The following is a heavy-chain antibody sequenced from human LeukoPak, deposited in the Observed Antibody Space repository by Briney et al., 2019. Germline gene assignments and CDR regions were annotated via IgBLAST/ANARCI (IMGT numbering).Heavy chain of an antibody. V-gene: IGHV1-18*01. CDR3: ARSAMIVAGDAFDI. Sequence: ASVKVSCKASGYTFTSYGINWVRQAPGQGLEWMGWISAYNGNTNYAQKVQGRVTMTTDTSTSTAYMELRSLRSDDTAVYYCARSAMIVAGDAFDIWGQGTMVTVSS. CDR1: GYTFTSYG. CDR2: ISAYNGNT. D-gene: IGHD3-22*01. J-gene: IGHJ3*02.